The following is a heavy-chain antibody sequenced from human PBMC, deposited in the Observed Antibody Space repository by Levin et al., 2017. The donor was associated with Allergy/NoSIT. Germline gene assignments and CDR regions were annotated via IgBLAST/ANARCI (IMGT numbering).Heavy chain of an antibody. CDR1: GYTFTGYY. V-gene: IGHV1-2*02. CDR3: ARLVEMATQDPYFDY. D-gene: IGHD5-24*01. J-gene: IGHJ4*02. Sequence: GESLKISCKASGYTFTGYYMHWVRQAPGQGLEWMGWINPNSGGTNYAQKFQGRVTMTRDTSISTAYMELSRLRSDDTAVYYCARLVEMATQDPYFDYWGQGTLVTVSS. CDR2: INPNSGGT.